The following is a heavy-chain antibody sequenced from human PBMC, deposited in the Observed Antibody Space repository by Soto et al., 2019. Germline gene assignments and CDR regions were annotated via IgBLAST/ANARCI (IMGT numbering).Heavy chain of an antibody. J-gene: IGHJ5*02. V-gene: IGHV4-30-2*01. CDR1: GGSISSGGYS. D-gene: IGHD2-2*01. Sequence: SETLPLTCAVSGGSISSGGYSWSWIRQPPGKGLEWIGYIYHSGSTYYNPSLKSRVTISVDRSKNQFSLELSSVTAADTAVYYCARVPDRWGQGTLVTVSS. CDR3: ARVPDR. CDR2: IYHSGST.